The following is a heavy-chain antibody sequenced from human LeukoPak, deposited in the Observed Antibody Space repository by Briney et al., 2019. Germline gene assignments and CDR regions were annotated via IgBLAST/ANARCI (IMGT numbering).Heavy chain of an antibody. D-gene: IGHD3-9*01. J-gene: IGHJ6*02. CDR3: TRDLMDYDVSTGLHHYYMDV. V-gene: IGHV3-7*01. CDR2: IKEDGSET. Sequence: GGSLRLSCTGSGFTFSSHWMSWVRQAPGRGLEWVANIKEDGSETYYLDSVKGRFTISRDNAKNTLYLQMNTLRVEDTAVYYCTRDLMDYDVSTGLHHYYMDVWGQGTTVTVSS. CDR1: GFTFSSHW.